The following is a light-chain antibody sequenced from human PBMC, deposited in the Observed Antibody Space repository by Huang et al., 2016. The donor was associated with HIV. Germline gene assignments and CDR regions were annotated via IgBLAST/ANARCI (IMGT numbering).Light chain of an antibody. CDR2: DAS. CDR3: QQYDNLPYT. J-gene: IGKJ2*01. CDR1: QDISNY. V-gene: IGKV1-33*01. Sequence: DIQMTQSPSSLSASVGDRVTITCQASQDISNYLNWYQQKQGKAPKLLIYDASNLEPGVPSRFSGSGSWTDFTFTISSLQPEDIATYYCQQYDNLPYTFGQGTKLEIK.